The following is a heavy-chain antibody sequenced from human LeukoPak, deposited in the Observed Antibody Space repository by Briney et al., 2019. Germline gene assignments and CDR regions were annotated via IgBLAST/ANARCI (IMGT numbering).Heavy chain of an antibody. CDR2: IYYSGST. J-gene: IGHJ3*02. D-gene: IGHD6-13*01. CDR1: GGSISSYY. Sequence: SETLSLTCTVSGGSISSYYWSWIRQPPGKGLEWIGYIYYSGSTNYYPSLKSRVTISVDTSKNQFSLKLSSVTAADTAVYYCARGAAKDAFDIWGQGTMVTVSS. CDR3: ARGAAKDAFDI. V-gene: IGHV4-59*01.